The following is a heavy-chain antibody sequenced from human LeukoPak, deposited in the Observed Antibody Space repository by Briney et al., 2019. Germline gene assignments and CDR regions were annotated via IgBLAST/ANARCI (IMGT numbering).Heavy chain of an antibody. CDR2: IYYSGST. CDR1: GGSFSTYY. D-gene: IGHD3-16*02. V-gene: IGHV4-59*01. CDR3: ARAVISFGGVIAEGFDC. Sequence: AETLSLTCTVSGGSFSTYYWSWIRQPPGKGLEWIGYIYYSGSTDYNPSLKSRVNMSVDTSKNQFSLKLSSVTAADTAVYYCARAVISFGGVIAEGFDCWGQGTLVTISS. J-gene: IGHJ4*02.